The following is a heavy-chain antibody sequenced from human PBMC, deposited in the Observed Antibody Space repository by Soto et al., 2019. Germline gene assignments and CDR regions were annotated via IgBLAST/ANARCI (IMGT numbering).Heavy chain of an antibody. CDR2: ISISGNT. CDR3: ARGREDFHAGSGYDSVWLDP. J-gene: IGHJ5*02. D-gene: IGHD5-12*01. CDR1: GGSISSDF. V-gene: IGHV4-59*01. Sequence: SETLSLTCTVSGGSISSDFWSWIRQPPGKGLEWIGYISISGNTDYSPSLKSRATISADTSRNQFSLKLRSVNTADTAVYFCARGREDFHAGSGYDSVWLDPWGQGTLVTVSS.